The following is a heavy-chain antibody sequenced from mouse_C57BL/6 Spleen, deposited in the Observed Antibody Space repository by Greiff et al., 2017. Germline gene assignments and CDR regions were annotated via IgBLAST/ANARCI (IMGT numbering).Heavy chain of an antibody. D-gene: IGHD2-10*01. V-gene: IGHV1-15*01. J-gene: IGHJ2*01. Sequence: QVQLQQSGAELVRPGASVTLSCKASGYTFTDYEMHWVKQTPVHGLEWIGAIDPETGGTAYNQKFKGKAILTADKSSSTAYRELRSLTSEDSAVYYCTRSFYGNYPYYFDYWGQGTTLTVSS. CDR3: TRSFYGNYPYYFDY. CDR2: IDPETGGT. CDR1: GYTFTDYE.